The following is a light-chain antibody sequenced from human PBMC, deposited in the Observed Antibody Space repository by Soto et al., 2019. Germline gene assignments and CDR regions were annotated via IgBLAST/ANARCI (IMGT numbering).Light chain of an antibody. Sequence: MVLTQSPGALRLSPGERATLPWRPRRRIXSHYLAWDRHKNGQAPRLLTASASKIAIGSPASLSGSGSVTDFTRTISSLDPSDCAFYYCQQRERGPRTFGGGTKVDIK. V-gene: IGKV3-11*01. CDR2: SAS. CDR1: RRIXSHY. J-gene: IGKJ4*01. CDR3: QQRERGPRT.